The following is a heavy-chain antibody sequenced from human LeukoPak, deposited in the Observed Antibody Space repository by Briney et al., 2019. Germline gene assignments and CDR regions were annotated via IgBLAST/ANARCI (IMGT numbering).Heavy chain of an antibody. CDR1: GFTFSNAW. CDR3: TTDYYDSSGYVF. V-gene: IGHV3-15*07. J-gene: IGHJ4*02. CDR2: IKTKTAGGTI. D-gene: IGHD3-22*01. Sequence: GRSLRLSCAASGFTFSNAWMNWVRQAPGKGLEWVGRIKTKTAGGTIDYAAPVKGRFTISRDDSKNMLYLQMNSLKTEDAAVYFCTTDYYDSSGYVFWGQGTLVTVSS.